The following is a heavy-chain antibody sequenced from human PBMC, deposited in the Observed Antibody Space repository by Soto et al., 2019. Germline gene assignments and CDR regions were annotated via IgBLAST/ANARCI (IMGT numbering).Heavy chain of an antibody. D-gene: IGHD6-25*01. J-gene: IGHJ4*02. CDR3: ARVELSAADFDY. CDR1: GFIFSANY. CDR2: IGGTSNVI. Sequence: QVQLVESGGALVEPGGSLRLSCEASGFIFSANYMTWIRQAPGKGLEWVSYIGGTSNVIYYADSVKGRFTISRDNAKNSLYLQMNSLRAEDTAVYYCARVELSAADFDYWGQGAPVTVSS. V-gene: IGHV3-11*01.